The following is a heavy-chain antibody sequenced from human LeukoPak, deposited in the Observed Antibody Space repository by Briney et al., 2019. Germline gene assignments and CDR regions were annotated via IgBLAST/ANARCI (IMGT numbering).Heavy chain of an antibody. CDR1: GGSISSGGYY. CDR3: ARAGSRYYDFWSGTPNWFDP. J-gene: IGHJ5*02. V-gene: IGHV4-30-2*01. D-gene: IGHD3-3*01. Sequence: SQTLSLTCTVSGGSISSGGYYWSWIRQPPGKGLEWIGHISHSGSIYYSPSLRGRVTISLDRSKNQFSLKLSSVTAADTAVYYCARAGSRYYDFWSGTPNWFDPWGQGTLVTVSS. CDR2: ISHSGSI.